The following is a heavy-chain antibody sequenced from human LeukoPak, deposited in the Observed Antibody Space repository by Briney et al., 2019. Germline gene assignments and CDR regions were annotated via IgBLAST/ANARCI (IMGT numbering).Heavy chain of an antibody. D-gene: IGHD3-10*01. CDR2: IYKIGTT. J-gene: IGHJ5*02. V-gene: IGHV4-4*09. Sequence: PSETLSLTCTVFGDSVTGYYLNWVRQPPGKGLEWIGHIYKIGTTNYNPSLKSRLTISADTSKNQFSLKLRSVAAADTAVYYCARWGYGSGDSRGFDPWGQGIRVTV. CDR3: ARWGYGSGDSRGFDP. CDR1: GDSVTGYY.